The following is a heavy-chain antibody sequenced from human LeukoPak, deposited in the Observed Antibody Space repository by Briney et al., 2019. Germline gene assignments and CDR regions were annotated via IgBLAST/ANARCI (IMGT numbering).Heavy chain of an antibody. J-gene: IGHJ4*02. CDR1: GYTFTGYY. Sequence: ASVKVSCKASGYTFTGYYIHWVRQAPGHGLEWMGWINPSTGGTNSAQRFQGRVTMTRDTSISTAYMELTRLTSDDTAVYYCARDDNLAKNTMIQGYWGQGTLVTVSS. CDR2: INPSTGGT. D-gene: IGHD3-22*01. CDR3: ARDDNLAKNTMIQGY. V-gene: IGHV1-2*02.